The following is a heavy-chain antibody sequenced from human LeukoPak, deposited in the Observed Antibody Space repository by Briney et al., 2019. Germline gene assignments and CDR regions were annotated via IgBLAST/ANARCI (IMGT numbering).Heavy chain of an antibody. Sequence: GASVKVSCKASGYTFTSYGISWVRQAPGQGLEWMGWISAYNGNTNYAQKLQGRVTMTTDTSTSTAYMELGSLRSDDTAVYYCARDRSQNYDSSGYYSYWGQGTLVTVSS. CDR1: GYTFTSYG. J-gene: IGHJ4*02. V-gene: IGHV1-18*01. CDR3: ARDRSQNYDSSGYYSY. D-gene: IGHD3-22*01. CDR2: ISAYNGNT.